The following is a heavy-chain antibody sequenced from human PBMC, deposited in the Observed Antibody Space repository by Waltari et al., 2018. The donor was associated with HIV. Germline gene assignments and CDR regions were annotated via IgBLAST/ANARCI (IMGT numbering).Heavy chain of an antibody. CDR1: DGSVSSGSHY. CDR2: IYYSGRT. CDR3: ARKYDSDAFDI. Sequence: QVQLQESGPGLVKPSVTLSLTCTVSDGSVSSGSHYWSWIRQPPGKGLEWIGYIYYSGRTNYNPSLKSRVTISVDTSKNQFSLKLSSVTAADTAVYYCARKYDSDAFDIWGQGTMVTVSS. V-gene: IGHV4-61*01. D-gene: IGHD3-16*01. J-gene: IGHJ3*02.